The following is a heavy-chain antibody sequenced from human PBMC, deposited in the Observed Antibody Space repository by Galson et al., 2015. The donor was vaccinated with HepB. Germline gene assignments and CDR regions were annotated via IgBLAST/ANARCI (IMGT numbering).Heavy chain of an antibody. Sequence: SLRLSCAASGFTFSSYSMNWVRQAPGKGLEWVSYISSSSSYTNYADSVKGRFTISRDNAKNSLYLQMNSLRAADTAVYYCARVGSGYGAYYWGQGTLVTVSS. CDR2: ISSSSSYT. CDR1: GFTFSSYS. D-gene: IGHD6-13*01. CDR3: ARVGSGYGAYY. V-gene: IGHV3-21*05. J-gene: IGHJ4*02.